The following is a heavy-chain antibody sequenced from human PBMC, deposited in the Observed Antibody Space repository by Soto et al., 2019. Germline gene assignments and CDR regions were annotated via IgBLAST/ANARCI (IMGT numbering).Heavy chain of an antibody. D-gene: IGHD3-10*01. J-gene: IGHJ5*02. CDR2: IGPIFGTT. CDR1: GGTLSSIA. Sequence: QVQLVQSGAEVRKRGSSVKVSCKASGGTLSSIAISWLRQSPGLGLVWMGRIGPIFGTTDNAQKFQCRVTITVNEATCTVCMEMTSLRSEDKAMSCFATDTSIFRGRVADTSWCETWVQGRLVTVPS. V-gene: IGHV1-69*18. CDR3: ATDTSIFRGRVADTSWCET.